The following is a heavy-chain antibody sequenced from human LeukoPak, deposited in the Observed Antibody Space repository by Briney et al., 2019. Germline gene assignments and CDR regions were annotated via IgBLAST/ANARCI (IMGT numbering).Heavy chain of an antibody. D-gene: IGHD5-18*01. CDR1: GGSTMHYY. J-gene: IGHJ6*03. V-gene: IGHV4-59*01. Sequence: SETLSLTCTVSGGSTMHYYWSWIRQPPGKGLEWIGYIQHTGTINYNPSLKSRVTMSLDTSKNQLSLNLSSVTAADTAVYFCVRTTEGGYTYDYFYYYYMDVWGKGTTVTISS. CDR2: IQHTGTI. CDR3: VRTTEGGYTYDYFYYYYMDV.